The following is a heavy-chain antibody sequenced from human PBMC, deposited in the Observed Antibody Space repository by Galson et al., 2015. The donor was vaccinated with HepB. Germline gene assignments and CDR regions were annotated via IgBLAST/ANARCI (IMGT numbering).Heavy chain of an antibody. D-gene: IGHD3-10*01. Sequence: SLRLSCAASGFTFSSYSMTWVCQAPGKGLEWVSSISKISTYIYYADSVRGRFTISRDNAKNSLYLQMNSLRVEDTAVYYCAGQADYYGSGNYYDVDYWGQGTLVTVSS. J-gene: IGHJ4*02. V-gene: IGHV3-21*01. CDR3: AGQADYYGSGNYYDVDY. CDR2: ISKISTYI. CDR1: GFTFSSYS.